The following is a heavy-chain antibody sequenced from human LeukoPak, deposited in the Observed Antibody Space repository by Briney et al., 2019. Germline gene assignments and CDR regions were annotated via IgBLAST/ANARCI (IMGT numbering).Heavy chain of an antibody. V-gene: IGHV4-39*01. J-gene: IGHJ4*02. CDR3: ARHVSVTMVRGVIIDY. Sequence: PSETLSLTCTASGGSISSSSYYWGWIRQPPGKGLEWIGSIYYSGSTYYNPSLKSRVTMSVDTSKNQFSLKLSSVTAADTAVYYCARHVSVTMVRGVIIDYWGQGTLVTVSS. D-gene: IGHD3-10*01. CDR2: IYYSGST. CDR1: GGSISSSSYY.